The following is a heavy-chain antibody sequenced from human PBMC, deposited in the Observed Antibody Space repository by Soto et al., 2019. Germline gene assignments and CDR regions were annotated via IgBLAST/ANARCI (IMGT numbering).Heavy chain of an antibody. CDR2: MFPGDSDT. CDR1: GYSFTTYW. D-gene: IGHD6-19*01. J-gene: IGHJ6*02. V-gene: IGHV5-51*01. Sequence: EVQMEQSGAELKKPGESLKISCKGSGYSFTTYWIGWVRQLPGQGLEWMGVMFPGDSDTRYSPSFQGQVTMSADPSTNTAYLEWSSLKAADSAMYYCARVPDSSLGTMDVWGQGPTVTVSS. CDR3: ARVPDSSLGTMDV.